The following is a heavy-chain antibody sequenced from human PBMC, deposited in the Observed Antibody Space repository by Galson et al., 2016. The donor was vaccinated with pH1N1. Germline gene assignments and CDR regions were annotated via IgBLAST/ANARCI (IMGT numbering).Heavy chain of an antibody. CDR1: GYTFTNYA. CDR2: INTNTGNP. D-gene: IGHD3-10*01. CDR3: ASDGDGRVHVWVLFGGRYQYYGMDV. J-gene: IGHJ6*02. Sequence: SGYTFTNYAMNWVRQAPGQGLEWMGWINTNTGNPTYVQGFTGRFVFSLDTSVSTAYLQISGLKAEDTAVYYCASDGDGRVHVWVLFGGRYQYYGMDVWGQWTTVTVSS. V-gene: IGHV7-4-1*02.